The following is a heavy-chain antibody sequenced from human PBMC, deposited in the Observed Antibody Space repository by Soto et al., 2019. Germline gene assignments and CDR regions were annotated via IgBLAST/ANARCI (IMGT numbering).Heavy chain of an antibody. CDR3: ARSDSTTGRDY. CDR2: IYYSGST. Sequence: SETLSLTCTVSGGSISSGGYYWSWIRQHPGKGLEWIGYIYYSGSTYYNPSLKSRVTISVDTSKNQFSLKLSSVTAADTAVYYCARSDSTTGRDYWGQGTLVTVSS. J-gene: IGHJ4*02. CDR1: GGSISSGGYY. V-gene: IGHV4-31*03. D-gene: IGHD2-21*02.